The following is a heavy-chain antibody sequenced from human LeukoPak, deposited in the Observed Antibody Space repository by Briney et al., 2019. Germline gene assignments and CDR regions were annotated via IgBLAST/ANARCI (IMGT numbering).Heavy chain of an antibody. V-gene: IGHV4-34*01. Sequence: SETLSLTCAVYGGSFSGYYWSWIRQPPGKGLEWIGEINHSGSTNYNPSLKSRVTISGDTSKNQFSLKLNSVTAADTAVYYCTRDRSALDTWGQGTMVTVSS. CDR3: TRDRSALDT. J-gene: IGHJ3*01. CDR2: INHSGST. CDR1: GGSFSGYY. D-gene: IGHD5-18*01.